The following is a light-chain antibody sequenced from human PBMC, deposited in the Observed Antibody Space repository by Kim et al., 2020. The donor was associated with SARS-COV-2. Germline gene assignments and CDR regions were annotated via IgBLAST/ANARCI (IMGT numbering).Light chain of an antibody. CDR3: SSYTSSSTVV. Sequence: QSALTQPASVSGSPGQSITISCTVTSSDVGGYNYVSWYQQHPGKAPKLMIYDVSKRPSGVSNRFSGSKSGNTASLTISGLQAEDEADYYCSSYTSSSTVVFGGRTKLTVL. J-gene: IGLJ2*01. CDR1: SSDVGGYNY. V-gene: IGLV2-14*01. CDR2: DVS.